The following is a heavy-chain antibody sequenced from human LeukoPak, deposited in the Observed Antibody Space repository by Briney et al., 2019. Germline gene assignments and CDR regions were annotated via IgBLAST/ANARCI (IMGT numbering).Heavy chain of an antibody. V-gene: IGHV3-11*04. CDR1: GSTFSDYF. D-gene: IGHD7-27*01. J-gene: IGHJ4*01. Sequence: PGGSLRLSCAASGSTFSDYFMNWIRQALGKGLEWVSSISNTGSVISYADSVRGRFSLSRDNARKSVDLQMDRLRPEDTAVYYCVKDGGRGDHYFDSWGHGTLVSVSS. CDR3: VKDGGRGDHYFDS. CDR2: ISNTGSVI.